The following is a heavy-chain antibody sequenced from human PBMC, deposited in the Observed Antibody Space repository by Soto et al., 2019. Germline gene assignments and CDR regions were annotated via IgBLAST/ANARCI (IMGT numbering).Heavy chain of an antibody. J-gene: IGHJ4*02. V-gene: IGHV3-23*01. D-gene: IGHD3-22*01. CDR1: GFTFSSYA. Sequence: EVQLLESGGGLVQPGGSLRLSCAASGFTFSSYAMSWVRQAPGKGLEWVSAISGSGGSTYYADAVKGRFTISRDNSKNTLYLQMNSLRAEDTDVYYCAKDPIVVFPPRLFDYWGQGTLVTVSS. CDR2: ISGSGGST. CDR3: AKDPIVVFPPRLFDY.